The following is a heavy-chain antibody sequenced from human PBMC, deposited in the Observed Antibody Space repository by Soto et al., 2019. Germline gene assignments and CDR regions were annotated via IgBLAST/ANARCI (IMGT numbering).Heavy chain of an antibody. Sequence: PVESLKISCHHSGNSFTTHWIGWVRQMPWKGLEWMGLIYPGDSHVRYGPSFQGQVTISIDRSTTTAYLQWSSLKASDTAIYYCARLHHSSSFSFYWGQGTLVT. CDR1: GNSFTTHW. V-gene: IGHV5-51*01. CDR2: IYPGDSHV. D-gene: IGHD6-6*01. J-gene: IGHJ4*02. CDR3: ARLHHSSSFSFY.